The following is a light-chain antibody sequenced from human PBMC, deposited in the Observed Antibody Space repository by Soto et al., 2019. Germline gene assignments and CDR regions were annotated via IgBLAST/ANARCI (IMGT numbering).Light chain of an antibody. J-gene: IGKJ1*01. V-gene: IGKV1-5*03. CDR2: KAS. CDR1: QSISVW. CDR3: QQYNDYSWT. Sequence: DIQMTQSPSTLSASVVDRVTITCLASQSISVWLAWYQQKAGKAPNLLIYKASRLESGVPSRFSGSGSGTEFTLTISSLQPDDVATYYCQQYNDYSWTFGQGTKVDIK.